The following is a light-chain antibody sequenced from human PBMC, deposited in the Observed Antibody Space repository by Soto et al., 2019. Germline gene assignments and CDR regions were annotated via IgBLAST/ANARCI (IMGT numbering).Light chain of an antibody. CDR3: SSYAGSATFVV. CDR1: TRDVGAYNF. Sequence: QSALTQPPSASGSPGQSITISCTGTTRDVGAYNFVSWYRQLPGKAPKLLIYEVTKRPSGVPDRFSGSKSGNTASLTVSGLQDEDEADYYCSSYAGSATFVVFGGGTKLTVL. J-gene: IGLJ2*01. CDR2: EVT. V-gene: IGLV2-8*01.